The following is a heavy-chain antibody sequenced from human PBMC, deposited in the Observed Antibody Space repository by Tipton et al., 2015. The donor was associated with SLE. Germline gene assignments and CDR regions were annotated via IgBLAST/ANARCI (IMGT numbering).Heavy chain of an antibody. CDR2: VSFSGGT. CDR1: AGSISSFY. V-gene: IGHV4-59*01. D-gene: IGHD3-3*01. CDR3: ASVGGGGPITIFGVPHPMDV. J-gene: IGHJ6*02. Sequence: GLVKPSETLSLTCTVSAGSISSFYWNWIRQPPGKGLEWIGYVSFSGGTNYNPSLKSRITISLDSSKDQFSLKLSSVTAADTAVYSWASVGGGGPITIFGVPHPMDVWGQGTTVTVSS.